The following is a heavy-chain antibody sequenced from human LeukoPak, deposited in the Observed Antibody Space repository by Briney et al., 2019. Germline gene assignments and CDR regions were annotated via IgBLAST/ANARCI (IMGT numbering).Heavy chain of an antibody. D-gene: IGHD3-10*01. Sequence: GGSLRLSCAASGFTFSSYSMNWVRQAPGKGLEWVSSISSSSSYIYYADSVKGRFTISRDNAKNSLYLQINSLRAEDTAVYYCARAVDDSGSRPANPDYWGQGTLVTVSS. V-gene: IGHV3-21*01. CDR2: ISSSSSYI. CDR3: ARAVDDSGSRPANPDY. J-gene: IGHJ4*02. CDR1: GFTFSSYS.